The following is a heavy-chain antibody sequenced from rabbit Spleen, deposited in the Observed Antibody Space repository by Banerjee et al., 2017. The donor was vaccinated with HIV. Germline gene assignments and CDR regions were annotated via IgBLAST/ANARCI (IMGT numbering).Heavy chain of an antibody. D-gene: IGHD7-1*01. CDR3: VRDQAGYAGYGPYYFYL. V-gene: IGHV1S7*01. CDR1: GFTLNSYY. CDR2: IDPLFGIT. Sequence: QLVESRGGLVQPGESLTLSCKASGFTLNSYYMNWVRQAPGKGLEWIGYIDPLFGITYYANWVNGRFSISRENAQNTVFLQMTSLTAADTATYFCVRDQAGYAGYGPYYFYLWGQGTLVTVS. J-gene: IGHJ4*01.